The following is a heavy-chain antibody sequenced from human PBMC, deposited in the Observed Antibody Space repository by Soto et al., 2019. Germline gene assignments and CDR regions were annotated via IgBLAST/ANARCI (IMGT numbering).Heavy chain of an antibody. V-gene: IGHV3-21*01. CDR1: GFTFSSYS. Sequence: PGGSLRLSCAASGFTFSSYSMNWVRQAPGKGLEWVSSISSSSSYIYYADSVKGRFTISRDNAKNSLYLQMNSLRAEDTAVYYCASIFSCGSCYSGYAFDIWGQGTMVTVSS. CDR3: ASIFSCGSCYSGYAFDI. D-gene: IGHD2-15*01. J-gene: IGHJ3*02. CDR2: ISSSSSYI.